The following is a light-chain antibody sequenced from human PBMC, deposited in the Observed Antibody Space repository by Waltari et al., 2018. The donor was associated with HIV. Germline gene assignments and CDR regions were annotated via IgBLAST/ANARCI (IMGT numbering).Light chain of an antibody. Sequence: QSALTQPPSVSAAPGQKFTISCYGNDSHLGQNYVPWYHHPPGTAPKLRIYANTKRPSSLSTRFSGSKSATSATLGITGLQTGDEGDYFCAAWDSTLGLEVFGGGTRLTVL. J-gene: IGLJ2*01. CDR2: ANT. CDR3: AAWDSTLGLEV. CDR1: DSHLGQNY. V-gene: IGLV1-51*02.